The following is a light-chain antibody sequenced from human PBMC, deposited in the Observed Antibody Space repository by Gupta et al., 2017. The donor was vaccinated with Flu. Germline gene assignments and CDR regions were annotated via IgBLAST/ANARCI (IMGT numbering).Light chain of an antibody. CDR3: CSHAGSGTSEGV. CDR1: SSDIGSYNL. CDR2: EVN. V-gene: IGLV2-23*02. J-gene: IGLJ3*02. Sequence: QSALPQPASVSGSPGQSITISCTGPSSDIGSYNLVSWYQQRPGEAPQLVIYEVNKRPSGVSYRFSGSKSGNTASLTVSGLQPEDEADYHCCSHAGSGTSEGVFGGGTKLTVL.